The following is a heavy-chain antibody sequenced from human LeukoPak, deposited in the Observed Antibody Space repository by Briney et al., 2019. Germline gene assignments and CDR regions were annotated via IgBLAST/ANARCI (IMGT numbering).Heavy chain of an antibody. Sequence: GGSLRLSCTTSGFTFGDYAVSRFRQAPGKGLEWVSFIRSKAFGGRTEYAASVEGRFTISRDDSKSIAYLQMNSLNTEDTAVYYCSRGVPDSSGYYSFDYWGQGTLVTVSS. CDR2: IRSKAFGGRT. CDR1: GFTFGDYA. J-gene: IGHJ4*02. CDR3: SRGVPDSSGYYSFDY. D-gene: IGHD3-22*01. V-gene: IGHV3-49*03.